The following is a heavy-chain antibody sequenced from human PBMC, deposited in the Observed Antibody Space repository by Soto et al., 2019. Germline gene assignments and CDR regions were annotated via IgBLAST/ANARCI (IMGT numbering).Heavy chain of an antibody. D-gene: IGHD3-10*01. Sequence: GGSLRLSCAASGFTFSSYAMTWVRQAPGKGLEWVSAISISAGSTYYADSVKGRFTISRDNSKNTVYLQMNSLRAEDTAVYYCAKPLGSGSYYRNFDYWGQGTLVTVSS. V-gene: IGHV3-23*01. J-gene: IGHJ4*02. CDR2: ISISAGST. CDR3: AKPLGSGSYYRNFDY. CDR1: GFTFSSYA.